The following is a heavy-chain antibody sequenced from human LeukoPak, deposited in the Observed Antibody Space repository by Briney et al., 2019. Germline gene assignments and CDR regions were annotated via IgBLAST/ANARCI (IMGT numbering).Heavy chain of an antibody. Sequence: GGSLRLSCASSGFTFSTYAMSWVRQAPGKGLEWVSLISGSGGSIYYADSVKGRFTISRYNGKNTLSLQMNSLRAEDTALYYCAKERLTTTTFDSWGRGTLVTVSS. D-gene: IGHD4-11*01. CDR1: GFTFSTYA. CDR3: AKERLTTTTFDS. V-gene: IGHV3-23*01. CDR2: ISGSGGSI. J-gene: IGHJ4*01.